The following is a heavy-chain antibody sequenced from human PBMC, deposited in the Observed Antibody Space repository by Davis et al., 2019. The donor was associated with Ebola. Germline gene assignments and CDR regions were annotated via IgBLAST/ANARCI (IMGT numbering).Heavy chain of an antibody. CDR2: INPNDGRT. J-gene: IGHJ3*02. CDR3: TTPGGQDSGYDVFDI. V-gene: IGHV1-46*03. Sequence: AASVKVSCKASGYTFTNYYMHWVRQAPGQGLGWMGMINPNDGRTIYAQKFQGRVTVTRDTSTTTVYMDLSSLRSDDTALYYCTTPGGQDSGYDVFDIWGQGTMVTVSS. D-gene: IGHD5-12*01. CDR1: GYTFTNYY.